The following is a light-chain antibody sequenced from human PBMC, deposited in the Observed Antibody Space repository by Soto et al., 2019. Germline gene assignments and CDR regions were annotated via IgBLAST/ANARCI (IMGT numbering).Light chain of an antibody. CDR3: MQALQTPRT. Sequence: DLVMTQSPLSLPVTPGEPASISCRSSQSLLHSNGYNYLDWYLQKPGQSPQLLIYLGSTRASGVPDTISGSVSSTDFTLKISRVEDEDVGVYYCMQALQTPRTFGGGTKVEIK. CDR1: QSLLHSNGYNY. J-gene: IGKJ4*01. V-gene: IGKV2-28*01. CDR2: LGS.